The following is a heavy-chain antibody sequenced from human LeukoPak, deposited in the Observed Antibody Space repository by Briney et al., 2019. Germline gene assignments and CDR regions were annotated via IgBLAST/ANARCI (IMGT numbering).Heavy chain of an antibody. D-gene: IGHD2-2*01. J-gene: IGHJ6*02. CDR3: ARESSAPIVVVPAAMIGMDV. CDR1: GFTFSSYW. V-gene: IGHV3-7*01. CDR2: IKQDGSEK. Sequence: PSGGSLRLSCAASGFTFSSYWMSWVRQAPGKGLEWVANIKQDGSEKYYVDSVKGRFTISRDNAKNSLYLQMNSLRAEDTAVYYCARESSAPIVVVPAAMIGMDVWGQGTTVTVSS.